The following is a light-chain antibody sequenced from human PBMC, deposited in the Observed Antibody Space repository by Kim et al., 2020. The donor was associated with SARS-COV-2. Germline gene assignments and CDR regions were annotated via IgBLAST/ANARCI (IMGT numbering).Light chain of an antibody. V-gene: IGKV3-20*01. Sequence: LAPGKRATLSGRASQSVSSTYLAWYQQKPGQAPRLLIYGASSRAAGVPDRISGSGSGTDFTLTISRLEPEDFAVYYCQHYGTSLYTFGPGTKLEI. CDR2: GAS. CDR1: QSVSSTY. J-gene: IGKJ2*01. CDR3: QHYGTSLYT.